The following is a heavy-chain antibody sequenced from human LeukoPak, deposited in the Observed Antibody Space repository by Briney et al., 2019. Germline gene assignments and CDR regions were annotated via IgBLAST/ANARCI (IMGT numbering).Heavy chain of an antibody. CDR2: IYTSGST. CDR3: ARSRGNYDFWSGYYFYYYYMDV. J-gene: IGHJ6*03. CDR1: GGSISSYY. D-gene: IGHD3-3*01. Sequence: PSETLSLTCTVSGGSISSYYWSWIRQPTGKGLEWIGRIYTSGSTNYNPSLKSRVTMSVDTSKNQFSLKLSSVTAADTAVYYCARSRGNYDFWSGYYFYYYYMDVWGKGTTVTVSS. V-gene: IGHV4-4*07.